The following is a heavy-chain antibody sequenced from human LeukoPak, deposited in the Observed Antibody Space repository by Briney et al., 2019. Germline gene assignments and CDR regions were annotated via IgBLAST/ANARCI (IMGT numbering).Heavy chain of an antibody. J-gene: IGHJ5*02. Sequence: GGSLRLSCAASGFTFSSYAMSWVRQAPGKGLEWVSAISGSGGSTYYADSVKGRFTISRDNSKNTLYLQMNSLRAEDTAVYYCAKKEMATRMVKGARQYNWFDPWGQGTLVTVSS. CDR3: AKKEMATRMVKGARQYNWFDP. V-gene: IGHV3-23*01. D-gene: IGHD5-24*01. CDR1: GFTFSSYA. CDR2: ISGSGGST.